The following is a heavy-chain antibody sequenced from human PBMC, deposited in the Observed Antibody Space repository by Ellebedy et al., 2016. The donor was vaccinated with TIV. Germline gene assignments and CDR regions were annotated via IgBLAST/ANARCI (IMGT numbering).Heavy chain of an antibody. V-gene: IGHV3-74*01. D-gene: IGHD2-2*01. CDR2: INSDGRST. CDR3: ARVRVVVPAGHEFDY. Sequence: GESLKISCAASGFTFSSYWMHWVRQTPGKGLVWVSRINSDGRSTSYADSVKGRFTISRDNAKNTLYLQMNSLRAEDTAVYSCARVRVVVPAGHEFDYWGQGTLVTVSS. J-gene: IGHJ4*02. CDR1: GFTFSSYW.